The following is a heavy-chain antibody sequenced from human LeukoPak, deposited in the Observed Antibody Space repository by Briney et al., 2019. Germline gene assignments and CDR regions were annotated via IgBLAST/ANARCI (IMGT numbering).Heavy chain of an antibody. D-gene: IGHD6-19*01. J-gene: IGHJ4*02. CDR3: ARLEQWLASFDH. V-gene: IGHV4-39*01. CDR2: IYYSGST. Sequence: SETLSLTCTVSGGSISSSSYYWGWIRQPPGKGLEWIGSIYYSGSTYYNPSLKSRVTISVDTSKNQFSLKLSSVTAADTAVYYCARLEQWLASFDHWGQGTLVTVSS. CDR1: GGSISSSSYY.